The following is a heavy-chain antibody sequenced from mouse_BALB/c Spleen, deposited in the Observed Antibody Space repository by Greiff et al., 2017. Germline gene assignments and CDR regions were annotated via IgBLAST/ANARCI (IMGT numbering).Heavy chain of an antibody. CDR2: IWAGGST. Sequence: QVQLQQSGPGLVAPSQSLSITCTVSGFSLTSYGVHWVRQPPGKGLEWLGVIWAGGSTNYNSALMSRLSISKDNSKSQVFLKMNSLQTDDTAMYYCARVLDYDDRGFAYWGQGTLVTVSA. D-gene: IGHD2-4*01. J-gene: IGHJ3*01. V-gene: IGHV2-9*02. CDR1: GFSLTSYG. CDR3: ARVLDYDDRGFAY.